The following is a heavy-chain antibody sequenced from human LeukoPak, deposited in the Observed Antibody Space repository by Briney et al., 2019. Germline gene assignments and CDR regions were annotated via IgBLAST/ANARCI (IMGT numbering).Heavy chain of an antibody. V-gene: IGHV3-48*01. J-gene: IGHJ4*02. CDR1: GFTFSSYS. Sequence: GGSLRLSCAASGFTFSSYSINWVRQAPGKGLEWVSYISSSSSTIYYADSVKGRFTISRGNAKNSLYLQMNSLRAEDTAVYYCARDSCSGGSCYLDYWGQGTLVTVSS. CDR2: ISSSSSTI. D-gene: IGHD2-15*01. CDR3: ARDSCSGGSCYLDY.